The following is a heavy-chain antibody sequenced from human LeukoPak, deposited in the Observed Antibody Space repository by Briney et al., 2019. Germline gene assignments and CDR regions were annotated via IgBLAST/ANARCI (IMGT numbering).Heavy chain of an antibody. V-gene: IGHV4-34*01. D-gene: IGHD4-17*01. J-gene: IGHJ3*02. CDR1: GGSFSGYY. Sequence: PSETLSLTCAVYGGSFSGYYWSWIRQPPGKGLEWIGEINHSGSTNYNPSLKSRVTISVDTSKNQFSLKLSSVTAADTAVYYCARQPADYGDHDAFDIWGQGTMVTVSS. CDR2: INHSGST. CDR3: ARQPADYGDHDAFDI.